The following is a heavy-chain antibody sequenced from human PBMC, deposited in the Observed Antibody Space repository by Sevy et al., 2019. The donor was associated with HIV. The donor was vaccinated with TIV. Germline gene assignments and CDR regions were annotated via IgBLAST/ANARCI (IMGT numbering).Heavy chain of an antibody. CDR1: GFTFSSYA. CDR3: VKDSGYYDSSAYLY. V-gene: IGHV3-64D*06. J-gene: IGHJ4*02. CDR2: ISSNGGST. D-gene: IGHD3-22*01. Sequence: GGSLRLSCSVSGFTFSSYAMHWVRQAPGKGLEYVSAISSNGGSTYYADSVKGGFTISRDNSKNTLYLQMSSLRAEDTAVYYCVKDSGYYDSSAYLYWGQGTLVTVSS.